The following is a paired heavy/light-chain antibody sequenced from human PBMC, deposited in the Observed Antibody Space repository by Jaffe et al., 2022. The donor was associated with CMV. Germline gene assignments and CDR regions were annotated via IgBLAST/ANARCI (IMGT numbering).Heavy chain of an antibody. J-gene: IGHJ5*02. CDR3: VRPGDFGCSETGCYYGYFDP. CDR1: GGSIRNPSSF. Sequence: QLQLQESGPGLIKPSETLSLTCSVSGGSIRNPSSFWGWVRQSPGKGLEWIATIYYDGSTYYNPSLKSRVTIFADTSKNRFSLKLNSVTAADTAVYYCVRPGDFGCSETGCYYGYFDPWGQGTLVAVSS. V-gene: IGHV4-39*02. CDR2: IYYDGST. D-gene: IGHD2-2*01.
Light chain of an antibody. CDR2: SAS. Sequence: DTQLTQSPSSLSASVGDRVTITCRASENMSKYVNWYQQKSGKAPKLLIYSASTLQSGVPSRFTGSGSDTDFTLTISGLQPEDFGTYYCQQSFGPFPTFGGGTTVDIK. CDR3: QQSFGPFPT. J-gene: IGKJ4*01. V-gene: IGKV1-39*01. CDR1: ENMSKY.